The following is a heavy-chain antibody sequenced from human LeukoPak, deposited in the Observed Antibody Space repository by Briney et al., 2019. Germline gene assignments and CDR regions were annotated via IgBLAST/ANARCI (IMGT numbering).Heavy chain of an antibody. CDR3: ARAPVFGVVIKPFWAFDI. J-gene: IGHJ3*02. Sequence: SQTLSLTCTVSGGSISSGDYYRSWIRQPPGKGLEWIGYIYYSGSTYYNPSLKSRVTISVDTSKNQFSLKLSSVTAADTAVYYCARAPVFGVVIKPFWAFDIWGQGTMVTVSS. V-gene: IGHV4-30-4*08. CDR2: IYYSGST. D-gene: IGHD3-3*01. CDR1: GGSISSGDYY.